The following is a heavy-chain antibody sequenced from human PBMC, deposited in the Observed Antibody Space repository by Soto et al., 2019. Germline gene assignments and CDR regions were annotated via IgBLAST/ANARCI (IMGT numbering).Heavy chain of an antibody. Sequence: TGGSLRLSCAASGITFSSYAMSWVRQAPGKGLDWVSGISGSSGSTYYADSVKGRFTISRDNSKNTLYLQMNSLRAEDTAVYYCAKDHYYDSSGYFNYFEYWGQGTLVTVSS. J-gene: IGHJ4*02. CDR2: ISGSSGST. CDR1: GITFSSYA. CDR3: AKDHYYDSSGYFNYFEY. D-gene: IGHD3-22*01. V-gene: IGHV3-23*01.